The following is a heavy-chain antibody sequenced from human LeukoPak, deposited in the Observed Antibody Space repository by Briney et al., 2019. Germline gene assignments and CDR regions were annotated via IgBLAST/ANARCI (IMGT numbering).Heavy chain of an antibody. CDR3: ARRNAMDV. V-gene: IGHV3-7*03. J-gene: IGHJ6*02. CDR1: GFTFSNYW. CDR2: INRDGSER. Sequence: GGSLRLSCAASGFTFSNYWMTWVRQVPGKGLEWVANINRDGSERYYVDSVKGRFTISRDDAKSSLYLQMNSLRAEDTAVYYCARRNAMDVWGQGTTVIVFS.